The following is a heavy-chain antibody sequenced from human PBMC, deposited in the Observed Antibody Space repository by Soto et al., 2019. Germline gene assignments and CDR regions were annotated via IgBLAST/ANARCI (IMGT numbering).Heavy chain of an antibody. CDR2: IKEDGSEK. J-gene: IGHJ4*02. CDR3: ARDRSPTY. Sequence: GSLRLSCASSGFMFSTYWMTWVRQAPGKGLEWVANIKEDGSEKYYLDSVKGRFTISRDNAKNSLYLQMNSLTVEDMAVYHCARDRSPTYWGQGTLVTVSS. CDR1: GFMFSTYW. V-gene: IGHV3-7*05.